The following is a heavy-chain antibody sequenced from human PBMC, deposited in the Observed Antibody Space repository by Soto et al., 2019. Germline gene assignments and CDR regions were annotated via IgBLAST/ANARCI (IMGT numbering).Heavy chain of an antibody. J-gene: IGHJ4*02. CDR2: IYYSGRT. CDR1: GGSISSGGYF. D-gene: IGHD1-26*01. CDR3: ARLAKEENPKVGSWYFFDY. Sequence: LSLTCSVSGGSISSGGYFYSWIRQHPGQGLEWIGSIYYSGRTYYNASLQSRLSMSVDTSKNHFSLKLTSVTAADTAVYFCARLAKEENPKVGSWYFFDYWGQGAMVTVSS. V-gene: IGHV4-31*03.